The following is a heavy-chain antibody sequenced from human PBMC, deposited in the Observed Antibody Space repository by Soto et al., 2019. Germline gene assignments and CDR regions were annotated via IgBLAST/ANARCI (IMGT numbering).Heavy chain of an antibody. J-gene: IGHJ4*02. CDR3: ADQASGDYFHFDH. CDR1: GFTFSNHA. V-gene: IGHV3-23*01. CDR2: ISGEGDSA. D-gene: IGHD3-3*01. Sequence: EVQLLESGGGLVQPGGSMRLSCAASGFTFSNHAMNWVRQAPGKALEWVSVISGEGDSASYADSANGGVTITRDNSKNRLYLQINSLRADSTAVYYCADQASGDYFHFDHWGRVTLVTVSS.